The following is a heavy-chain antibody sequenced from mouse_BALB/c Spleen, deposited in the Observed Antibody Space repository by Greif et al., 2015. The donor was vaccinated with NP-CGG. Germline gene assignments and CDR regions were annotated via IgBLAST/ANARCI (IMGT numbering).Heavy chain of an antibody. Sequence: VQLQQSGAELVKPGASVKLSCTASGFNIKDTYMHWVKQGPEQGLEWIGRIDPANGNAKYDPKFQGKATITADTSSNTAYLQLSSLTSEDTAVYYCARGYYGNSFDYWGQGTTLTVSS. J-gene: IGHJ2*01. CDR1: GFNIKDTY. V-gene: IGHV14-3*02. CDR3: ARGYYGNSFDY. CDR2: IDPANGNA. D-gene: IGHD2-1*01.